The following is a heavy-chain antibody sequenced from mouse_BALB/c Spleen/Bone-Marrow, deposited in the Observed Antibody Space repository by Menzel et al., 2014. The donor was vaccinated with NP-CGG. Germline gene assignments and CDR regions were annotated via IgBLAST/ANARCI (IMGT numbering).Heavy chain of an antibody. CDR1: GFSIKDTY. J-gene: IGHJ3*01. CDR2: IDPANGNT. V-gene: IGHV14-3*02. Sequence: EVQLPQSGAELVKPGASVKLSCTASGFSIKDTYMHWVKQRPEQCLEWIGRIDPANGNTQYDPTFQGKAPITADTSSNTAYLRLSSLTSEDTAVYYCARGELGRAWFAYWGQGTLVTV. D-gene: IGHD4-1*01. CDR3: ARGELGRAWFAY.